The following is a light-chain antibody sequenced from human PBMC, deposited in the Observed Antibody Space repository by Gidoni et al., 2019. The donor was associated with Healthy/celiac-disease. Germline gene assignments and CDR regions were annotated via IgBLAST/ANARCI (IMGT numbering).Light chain of an antibody. V-gene: IGKV4-1*01. J-gene: IGKJ1*01. CDR2: WAS. CDR1: QSVLYSSNNKNY. Sequence: DIVMTQSPDSLAVSLGERATINCKSSQSVLYSSNNKNYLAWYQQKPGQPPKLLIYWASTRESGAPDRFSGSGSGTDFTLTISSLQAEDVAVYYCQQYYNTPSTFGQGTKVEIK. CDR3: QQYYNTPST.